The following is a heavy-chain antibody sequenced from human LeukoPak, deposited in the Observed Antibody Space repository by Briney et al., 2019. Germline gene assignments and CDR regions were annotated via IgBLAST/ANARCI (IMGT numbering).Heavy chain of an antibody. D-gene: IGHD1-26*01. CDR1: GGSITSSNYY. CDR2: VYYNGNT. CDR3: ASGINWFDP. Sequence: SETLSLTCSVSGGSITSSNYYWGWIRQPPGKGLEWIANVYYNGNTYYSPSLKSRITISVDASKNQFSLKVTSVTAADTAVYYCASGINWFDPWGQGTLVTVSS. J-gene: IGHJ5*02. V-gene: IGHV4-39*07.